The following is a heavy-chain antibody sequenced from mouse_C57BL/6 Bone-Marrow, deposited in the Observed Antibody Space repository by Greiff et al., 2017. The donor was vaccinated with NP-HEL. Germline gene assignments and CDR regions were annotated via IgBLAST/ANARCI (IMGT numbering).Heavy chain of an antibody. V-gene: IGHV1-53*01. CDR2: INPSNGGT. Sequence: QVHVKQPGTELVKPGASVKLSCKASGYTFTSYWMHWVKQRPGQGLEWIGNINPSNGGTNYNEKFKSKATLTVDKSSSTAYMQLSSLTSEDSAVYYCARGKRKPTTVMDYWGQGTSVTVSS. D-gene: IGHD5-5*01. J-gene: IGHJ4*01. CDR1: GYTFTSYW. CDR3: ARGKRKPTTVMDY.